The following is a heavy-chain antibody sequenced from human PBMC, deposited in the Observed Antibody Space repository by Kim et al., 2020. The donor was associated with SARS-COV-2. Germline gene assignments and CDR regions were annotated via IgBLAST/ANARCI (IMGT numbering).Heavy chain of an antibody. D-gene: IGHD4-4*01. CDR1: GDSMSSGYYS. V-gene: IGHV4-30-4*08. CDR2: IYYSGET. CDR3: ARGGSPQSGPDY. J-gene: IGHJ4*02. Sequence: SETLSLTCTVSGDSMSSGYYSWTWIRQPPGKGLEGIGYIYYSGETYYNPSLKSRVTISVDTSKNQLSLKLTSVTAADTAVYYCARGGSPQSGPDYWGQG.